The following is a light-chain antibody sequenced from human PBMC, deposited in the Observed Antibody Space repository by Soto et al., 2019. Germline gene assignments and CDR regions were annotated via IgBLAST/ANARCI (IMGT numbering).Light chain of an antibody. Sequence: QSVLTQPPSASGTPGQRVTISCSGSRSNIGNNAVSWYQHFPGTAPKLLIYNNNQRPSGVPDRFSGSKSGTSASLAISGLQSEDGADYYCATWDDSLNARGVFGGGTQLTVL. CDR2: NNN. CDR3: ATWDDSLNARGV. CDR1: RSNIGNNA. J-gene: IGLJ3*02. V-gene: IGLV1-44*01.